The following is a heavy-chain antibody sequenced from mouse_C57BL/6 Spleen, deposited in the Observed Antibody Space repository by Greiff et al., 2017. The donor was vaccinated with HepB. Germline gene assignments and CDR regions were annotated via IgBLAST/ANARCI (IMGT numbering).Heavy chain of an antibody. CDR2: IYPGSGST. J-gene: IGHJ3*01. V-gene: IGHV1-55*01. CDR3: ARAYDYSTGAY. D-gene: IGHD2-4*01. CDR1: GYTFTSYW. Sequence: QVQLQQPGAELVKPGASVTLSCKASGYTFTSYWIPWVKQRPGQGLEWIGDIYPGSGSTNYNEKFKSKATLTVDTSSSTAYMQLSSLTAEDSAVYYCARAYDYSTGAYWGQGTLVTVSA.